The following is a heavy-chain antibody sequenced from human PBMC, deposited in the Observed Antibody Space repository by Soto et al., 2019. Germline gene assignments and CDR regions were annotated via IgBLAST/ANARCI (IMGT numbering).Heavy chain of an antibody. CDR3: ARALTTVTIGDYYGMDV. J-gene: IGHJ6*02. CDR2: INHSGST. V-gene: IGHV4-34*01. Sequence: SETLSLTCAVYGGSFSGYYWSWIRQPPGKGLEWIGEINHSGSTNYNPSLKSRVTISVDTSKNQFSLKLSSVTAADTAVYYCARALTTVTIGDYYGMDVWGQGTTVTVSS. D-gene: IGHD4-17*01. CDR1: GGSFSGYY.